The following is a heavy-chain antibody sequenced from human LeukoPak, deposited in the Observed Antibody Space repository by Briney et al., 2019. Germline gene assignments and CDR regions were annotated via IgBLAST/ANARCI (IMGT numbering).Heavy chain of an antibody. D-gene: IGHD3-9*01. CDR2: ISGSGGST. CDR3: QKPAYDILTGYQFDHDY. Sequence: PGWSLRLSCAASGFTFSSYAMSWVRQAPGQGLAWVSAISGSGGSTYYADSVKGRFTISRDNSKNTLYLQMNSLRAEDTALYYKQKPAYDILTGYQFDHDYWGQGTLVTVSS. CDR1: GFTFSSYA. J-gene: IGHJ4*02. V-gene: IGHV3-23*01.